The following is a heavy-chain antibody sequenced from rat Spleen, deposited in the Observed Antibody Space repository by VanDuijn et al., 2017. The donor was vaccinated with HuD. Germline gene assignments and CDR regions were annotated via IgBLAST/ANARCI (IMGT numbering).Heavy chain of an antibody. CDR2: INYEGSST. D-gene: IGHD2-2*01. Sequence: EVQLVESGGGLVQPGRSMKLSCAASGFTFSDYYMAWVRQAPKKGLEWVASINYEGSSTYFGDSVKGRFNISRDDAKSTLYLQMDSLRSEDTATYHCARAGYLRDWYFDFWGPGTMVTVSS. CDR3: ARAGYLRDWYFDF. J-gene: IGHJ1*01. V-gene: IGHV5-22*01. CDR1: GFTFSDYY.